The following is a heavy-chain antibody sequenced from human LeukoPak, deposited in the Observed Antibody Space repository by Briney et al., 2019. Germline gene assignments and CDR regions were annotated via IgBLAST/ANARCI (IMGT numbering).Heavy chain of an antibody. V-gene: IGHV3-21*01. CDR1: GFTFSKYG. CDR3: ARDIQVVAATDSHFDY. CDR2: ISTSSSYI. D-gene: IGHD2-15*01. Sequence: GGSLRLSCAASGFTFSKYGMNWVRQAPGKGLEWVSSISTSSSYIYHADSVKGRFTISRDNARNSLFLQMNSLRAEDTAVYFCARDIQVVAATDSHFDYWGQGTLVTVSS. J-gene: IGHJ4*02.